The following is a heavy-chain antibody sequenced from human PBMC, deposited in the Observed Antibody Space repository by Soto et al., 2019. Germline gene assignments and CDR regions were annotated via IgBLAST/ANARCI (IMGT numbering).Heavy chain of an antibody. V-gene: IGHV1-18*01. Sequence: ASVKVSCKASGYTFTRYVISWVRQAPGQGLEWMGWISGYNGDTNYAPKFQGRVSMTIDTSTTTAYMELRSLTSDDTAVYYCAKNGQPPYYYYGLDVWG. D-gene: IGHD2-8*01. CDR3: AKNGQPPYYYYGLDV. J-gene: IGHJ6*02. CDR1: GYTFTRYV. CDR2: ISGYNGDT.